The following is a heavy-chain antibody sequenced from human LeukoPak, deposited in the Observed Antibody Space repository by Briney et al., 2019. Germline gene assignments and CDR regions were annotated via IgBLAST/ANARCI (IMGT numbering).Heavy chain of an antibody. V-gene: IGHV4-39*07. CDR1: GGSISSYY. Sequence: SETLSLTCTVSGGSISSYYWSWIRQPPGKGLEWIGSIYYSGSTYYNPSLKSRVTISVDTSKNQFSLKLSSVTAADTAVYYCARGRYYFDYWGQGTLVTVSS. J-gene: IGHJ4*02. CDR3: ARGRYYFDY. CDR2: IYYSGST.